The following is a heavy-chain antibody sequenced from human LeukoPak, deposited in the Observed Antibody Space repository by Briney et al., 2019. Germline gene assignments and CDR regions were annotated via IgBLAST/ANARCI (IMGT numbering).Heavy chain of an antibody. J-gene: IGHJ4*02. V-gene: IGHV3-23*01. CDR2: ISGSGGST. Sequence: GGSLRLSCAASGFTFSSYAMSWVRQAPGKGLEWVSAISGSGGSTYYADSVKGRFTISRDNSKNTLYLQMGSLRAEDMAVYYCTRGPGYDYVWGSYRVDYWGQGTLVTVSS. CDR1: GFTFSSYA. D-gene: IGHD3-16*02. CDR3: TRGPGYDYVWGSYRVDY.